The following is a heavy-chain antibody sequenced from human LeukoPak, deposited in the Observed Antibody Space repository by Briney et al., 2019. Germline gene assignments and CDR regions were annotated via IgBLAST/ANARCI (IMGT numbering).Heavy chain of an antibody. CDR1: GFIFSSYW. D-gene: IGHD2-2*01. Sequence: GGSLRLSCAASGFIFSSYWMTWVRQAPGKGLEWVANIKPDGSEIYSVDSVKGRFTTSRDNAKSSLYLQMNSLRAEDTAVYYCALSTVAAAGDDWGQGTLVTVSS. CDR2: IKPDGSEI. V-gene: IGHV3-7*01. CDR3: ALSTVAAAGDD. J-gene: IGHJ4*02.